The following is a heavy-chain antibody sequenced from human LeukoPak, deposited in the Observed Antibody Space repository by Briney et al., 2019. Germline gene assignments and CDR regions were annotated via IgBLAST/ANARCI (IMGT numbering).Heavy chain of an antibody. V-gene: IGHV3-15*01. CDR3: LAQYYFDY. J-gene: IGHJ4*02. CDR2: IISKSDGGTT. D-gene: IGHD4-11*01. CDR1: GFSLSDAY. Sequence: GGSLRLSCSASGFSLSDAYMSWVRQTPGKRLEWIGRIISKSDGGTTDYVAPVQGRFIISRDDSKGTLYLQLNSLRTDDTAVYYCLAQYYFDYWGRGTLVTVSS.